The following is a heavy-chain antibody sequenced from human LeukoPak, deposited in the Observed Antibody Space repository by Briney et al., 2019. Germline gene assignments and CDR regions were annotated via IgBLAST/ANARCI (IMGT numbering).Heavy chain of an antibody. D-gene: IGHD2-21*02. CDR1: GFIFSNYW. CDR3: ARSLVVVTASDY. Sequence: GGSLRLSCAASGFIFSNYWMTWVRQAPGKGLDWVANIKQDGSEIYYVDSVKGRFTISRDNAKNSLYLQMNSLRAEDTAVYYCARSLVVVTASDYWGQGTLVTVSS. CDR2: IKQDGSEI. V-gene: IGHV3-7*03. J-gene: IGHJ4*02.